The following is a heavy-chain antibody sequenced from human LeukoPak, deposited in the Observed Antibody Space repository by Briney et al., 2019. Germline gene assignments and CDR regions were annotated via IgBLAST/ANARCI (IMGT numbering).Heavy chain of an antibody. D-gene: IGHD3-16*01. CDR1: EFTFSSYW. CDR3: ARSAGWRSYVNY. CDR2: IKGDGREI. V-gene: IGHV3-7*01. J-gene: IGHJ4*02. Sequence: PGGSLRLSCEASEFTFSSYWMSWVRQAPGKGLGWVANIKGDGREIYYMDSVKGRFTISRDNGKNSLYLQMNSLRAEDTAVYYCARSAGWRSYVNYWGQGTLVTVSS.